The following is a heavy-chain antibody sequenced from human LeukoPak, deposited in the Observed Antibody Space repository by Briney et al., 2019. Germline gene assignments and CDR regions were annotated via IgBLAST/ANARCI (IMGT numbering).Heavy chain of an antibody. CDR1: GFTFSSNT. J-gene: IGHJ6*02. V-gene: IGHV3-48*02. Sequence: PGGSLRLSCAASGFTFSSNTFNWVRQAPGKGLEWISYINSISNTVYYADSVKDRFTVSRDNAKNSLYLQMNSLRDEDTAVYYCARDYGDPQNPYYYYGMDVWGQGTTVTVSS. D-gene: IGHD4-17*01. CDR3: ARDYGDPQNPYYYYGMDV. CDR2: INSISNTV.